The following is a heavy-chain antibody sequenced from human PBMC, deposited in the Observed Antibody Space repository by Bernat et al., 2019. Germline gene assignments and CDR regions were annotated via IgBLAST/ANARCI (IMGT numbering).Heavy chain of an antibody. Sequence: QVQLQESGPGLVKPSQTLSLTCTVSGGSISSGSYYWSWIRQPAGKGLEWIGRIYTSGSTNYNPSLKRRVTISVDTSKNQFSLKLSSVTAADTAVYYCARDYGDWYFDLWGRGTLVTVSS. CDR2: IYTSGST. CDR3: ARDYGDWYFDL. V-gene: IGHV4-61*02. CDR1: GGSISSGSYY. D-gene: IGHD4-17*01. J-gene: IGHJ2*01.